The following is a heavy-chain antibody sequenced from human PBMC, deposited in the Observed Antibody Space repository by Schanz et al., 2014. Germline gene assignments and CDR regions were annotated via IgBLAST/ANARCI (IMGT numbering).Heavy chain of an antibody. CDR1: GFTFSSYA. CDR3: VREGSTTPVAGLRSFDWLGRFDY. J-gene: IGHJ4*02. Sequence: VHLVESGGGLVQPGGSLRLSCAASGFTFSSYALHWVRQAPGKGLEWVAFVPFDGSQKFYADSVKGRFTISRDNAKNSLYLEMNSLRAEDTAMYYCVREGSTTPVAGLRSFDWLGRFDYWGQGALVTVSS. CDR2: VPFDGSQK. V-gene: IGHV3-30*04. D-gene: IGHD3-9*01.